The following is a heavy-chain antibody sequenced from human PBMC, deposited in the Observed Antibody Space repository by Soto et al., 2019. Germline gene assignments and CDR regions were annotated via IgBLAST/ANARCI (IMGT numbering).Heavy chain of an antibody. Sequence: QVQLQQWGAGLLKPSETLSLTCAVYGGSFSGYYWSWIRQPPGKGLEWIGEINHSGSTNYNPSLKSRVTISVDTSKNQFSLKLSSVTAADTAVYYCARDRKVRGVTLYYYYYMDVWGKGTTVTVSS. J-gene: IGHJ6*03. D-gene: IGHD3-10*01. CDR1: GGSFSGYY. CDR2: INHSGST. CDR3: ARDRKVRGVTLYYYYYMDV. V-gene: IGHV4-34*01.